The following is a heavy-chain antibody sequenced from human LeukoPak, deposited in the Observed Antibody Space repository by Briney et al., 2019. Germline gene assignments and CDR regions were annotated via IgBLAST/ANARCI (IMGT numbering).Heavy chain of an antibody. J-gene: IGHJ6*02. V-gene: IGHV1-2*04. Sequence: ASVKVSCKASGYTFTGYYMHWVRQAPGQGLEWMGWINPNSGGTNHAQKFQGWVTTTRDTSISTAYMELSRLRSDDTAVYYCAREGGDYVSVFYTDGGMDVWGQGTTVTVSS. CDR1: GYTFTGYY. CDR3: AREGGDYVSVFYTDGGMDV. D-gene: IGHD4-17*01. CDR2: INPNSGGT.